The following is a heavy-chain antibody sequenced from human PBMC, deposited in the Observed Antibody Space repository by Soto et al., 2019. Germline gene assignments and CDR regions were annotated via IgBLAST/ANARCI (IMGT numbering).Heavy chain of an antibody. V-gene: IGHV4-61*01. D-gene: IGHD1-26*01. CDR3: ARIVGTPIDY. J-gene: IGHJ4*02. Sequence: QVQLQESGPGLVKPSETLSLTCTVSGGSVNSPSYYWSWIRQPPGKELEWIGYIFYTGGTVYNPSLKSRVTIFIDTSQNQFALRLRSVTAADTAIYYCARIVGTPIDYWGQGTLVTVSS. CDR2: IFYTGGT. CDR1: GGSVNSPSYY.